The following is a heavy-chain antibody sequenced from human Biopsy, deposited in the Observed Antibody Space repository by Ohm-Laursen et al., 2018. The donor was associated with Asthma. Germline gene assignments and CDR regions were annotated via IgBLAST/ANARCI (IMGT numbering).Heavy chain of an antibody. J-gene: IGHJ1*01. CDR2: ISFDGSNK. CDR1: GFTFSNYG. CDR3: ARTFHFWSPYHAEHYQL. D-gene: IGHD3-3*02. Sequence: SLRLSCAASGFTFSNYGMHWVRQAPGKGLEWVAVISFDGSNKDFADSVKGRFTISRDNSKNSLYLQMNSLRAEDTAVYYCARTFHFWSPYHAEHYQLWGQGTLVTVPS. V-gene: IGHV3-30*03.